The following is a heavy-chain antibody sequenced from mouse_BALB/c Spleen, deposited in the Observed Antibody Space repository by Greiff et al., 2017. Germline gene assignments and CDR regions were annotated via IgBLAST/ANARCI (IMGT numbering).Heavy chain of an antibody. CDR1: GFSLSRYS. CDR2: IWGGGST. V-gene: IGHV2-6-4*01. D-gene: IGHD2-1*01. J-gene: IGHJ4*01. Sequence: VNVVESGPGLVAPSQSLSITCTVSGFSLSRYSVHWVRQPPGKGLEWLGMIWGGGSTDYNSALKSRLSISKDNSKIQVFLKMNSLQTDDTAMYYCARNGNYESAMDYWGQGTSVTVSS. CDR3: ARNGNYESAMDY.